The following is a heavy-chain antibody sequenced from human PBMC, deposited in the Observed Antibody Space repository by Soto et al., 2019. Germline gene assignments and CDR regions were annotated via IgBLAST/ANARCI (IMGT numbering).Heavy chain of an antibody. V-gene: IGHV3-64*01. D-gene: IGHD6-6*01. CDR3: ARRARPDFYYMDV. CDR1: GFTLSGYA. J-gene: IGHJ6*03. CDR2: ISSNGVGT. Sequence: EVQLAESGGGLAQPGGSLRLSCAASGFTLSGYAMDWVRQAPGKGLEYVSGISSNGVGTYYANSVQGRFTISRDNSKNPVYILMGSLRPEYMAVYYCARRARPDFYYMDVWGKGTPVTVSS.